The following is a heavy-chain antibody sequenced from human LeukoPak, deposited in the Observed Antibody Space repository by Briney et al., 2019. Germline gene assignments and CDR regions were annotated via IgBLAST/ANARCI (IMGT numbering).Heavy chain of an antibody. CDR3: AKDIGPLTYDYDTSAYSGAFEY. V-gene: IGHV3-30*02. CDR2: IRYDGSKK. CDR1: GFIFSSYG. D-gene: IGHD3-22*01. J-gene: IGHJ4*02. Sequence: GGSLRLSCAASGFIFSSYGMHWVRQAPGKGLEWVAFIRYDGSKKYYADSVKGRFTISRDNAKKSLYLQMNSLRAEDTALYYCAKDIGPLTYDYDTSAYSGAFEYWGQGTLVTVSS.